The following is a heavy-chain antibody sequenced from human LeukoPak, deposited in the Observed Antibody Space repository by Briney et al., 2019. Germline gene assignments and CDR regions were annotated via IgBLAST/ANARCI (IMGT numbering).Heavy chain of an antibody. CDR1: GGSFSGYY. Sequence: SETLSLTCAVYGGSFSGYYWSWIRQPPGKGLEWIGEINHSGSTNYNPSLKSRATISVDTSKNQFSLKLSSVTAADTAVYYCARVSDSSGYYLFDYWGQGTLVTVSS. D-gene: IGHD3-22*01. CDR3: ARVSDSSGYYLFDY. J-gene: IGHJ4*02. V-gene: IGHV4-34*01. CDR2: INHSGST.